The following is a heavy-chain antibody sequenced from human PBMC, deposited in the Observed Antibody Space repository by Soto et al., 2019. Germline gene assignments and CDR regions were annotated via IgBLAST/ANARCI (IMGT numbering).Heavy chain of an antibody. CDR2: IYPSGTT. CDR3: ARHIAVAGTRGFDY. J-gene: IGHJ4*02. CDR1: GDSISSNHW. Sequence: QVRLQESGPGLVKPSETLSLTCAVSGDSISSNHWWSWVRQPPGKGLEWIGEIYPSGTTNYDPSLKSRVTMSMDKSNNHLSLKVTSVTAADTAVYYCARHIAVAGTRGFDYWGQGILVSVSS. V-gene: IGHV4-4*02. D-gene: IGHD6-19*01.